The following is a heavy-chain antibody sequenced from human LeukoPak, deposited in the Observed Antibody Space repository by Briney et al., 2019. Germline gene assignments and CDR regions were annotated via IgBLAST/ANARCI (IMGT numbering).Heavy chain of an antibody. V-gene: IGHV1-18*01. Sequence: ASVKVSCKASGGTFSSYAISWVRQAPRQGLEWMGRINGYNDKTKYEEKVQGRVTMTIDTSTSTAYMELRSLTSDDTAVYYCARDRGKWFADFFDFWGQGTLVTVSS. CDR2: INGYNDKT. CDR1: GGTFSSYA. J-gene: IGHJ4*02. CDR3: ARDRGKWFADFFDF. D-gene: IGHD3-10*01.